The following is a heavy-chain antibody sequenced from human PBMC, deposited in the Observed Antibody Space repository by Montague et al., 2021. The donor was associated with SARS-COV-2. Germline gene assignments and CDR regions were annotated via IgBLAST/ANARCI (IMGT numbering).Heavy chain of an antibody. CDR1: GFSLSTSGMC. V-gene: IGHV2-70*01. Sequence: PALVKPIPTLTLTCTFSGFSLSTSGMCVSWIRQPPGKALEWLALIDWDYDKYYSTSLKTRLTISKDTSKNQVVLTMTNIDPVDTATYYCARSHYDILTGYYTVFDYGGQGTLVTVSS. CDR2: IDWDYDK. J-gene: IGHJ4*02. CDR3: ARSHYDILTGYYTVFDY. D-gene: IGHD3-9*01.